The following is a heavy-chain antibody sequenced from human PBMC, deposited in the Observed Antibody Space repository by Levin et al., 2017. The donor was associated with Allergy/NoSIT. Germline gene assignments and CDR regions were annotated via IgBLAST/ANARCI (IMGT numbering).Heavy chain of an antibody. CDR1: GFTFSSHE. Sequence: GGSLRLSCAASGFTFSSHEMNWVRQAPGKGLEWVSYISTSGSTISYADSVKGRFTISRDNAKNSLYLQMNSLRAEDTAVYYCARDDCNSSSCYSMDAFDIWGQGAMVTVSS. D-gene: IGHD2-2*01. CDR2: ISTSGSTI. CDR3: ARDDCNSSSCYSMDAFDI. J-gene: IGHJ3*02. V-gene: IGHV3-48*03.